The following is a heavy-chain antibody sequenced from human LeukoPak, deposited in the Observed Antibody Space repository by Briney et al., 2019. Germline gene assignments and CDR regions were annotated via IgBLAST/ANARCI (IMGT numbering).Heavy chain of an antibody. Sequence: GGSLRLSCAASGFAFSSYAVHWVRQAPGKGLECVAVISHDGSKKYYADFVKGRFTISRDNSKNTLYLHMNSLIPEDTAVYFCAKDWRFYYVSGSFFPDNWGQGTLVTVSS. CDR3: AKDWRFYYVSGSFFPDN. D-gene: IGHD3-10*01. J-gene: IGHJ4*02. CDR2: ISHDGSKK. V-gene: IGHV3-30-3*01. CDR1: GFAFSSYA.